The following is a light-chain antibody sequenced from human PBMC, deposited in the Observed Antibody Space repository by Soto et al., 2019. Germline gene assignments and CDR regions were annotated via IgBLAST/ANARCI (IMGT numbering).Light chain of an antibody. J-gene: IGLJ2*01. V-gene: IGLV4-69*01. CDR3: QTWGTGIVV. CDR2: VNSDGSR. Sequence: QSVLTQSPSASASLGASVKLTCALSSGHSNYAIAWHQQQPENGPRYLMKVNSDGSRDKRDGIPDRFTGSSSGAERYLAISSLQSEDEADYYCQTWGTGIVVFGGGTQLTVL. CDR1: SGHSNYA.